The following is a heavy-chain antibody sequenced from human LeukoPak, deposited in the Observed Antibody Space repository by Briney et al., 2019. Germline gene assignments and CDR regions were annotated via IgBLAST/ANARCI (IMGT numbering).Heavy chain of an antibody. V-gene: IGHV1-46*01. CDR2: INPSGGST. J-gene: IGHJ6*02. Sequence: ASVKVSCKASRYTFTSYYMHWVRQAPGQGLEWMGIINPSGGSTSYAQKLQGRVTMTRDTSTSTVYMELSSLRSEDTAVYYCARERVDYYGSGSAIYDYYGMDVWGQGTTVTVSS. CDR3: ARERVDYYGSGSAIYDYYGMDV. CDR1: RYTFTSYY. D-gene: IGHD3-10*01.